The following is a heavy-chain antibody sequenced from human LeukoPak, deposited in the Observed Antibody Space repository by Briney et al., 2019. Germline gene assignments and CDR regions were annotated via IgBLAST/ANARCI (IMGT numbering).Heavy chain of an antibody. J-gene: IGHJ4*02. CDR3: ASRIVGTPDYFDY. V-gene: IGHV3-23*01. Sequence: GGSLRLSCAASGFIFSNYALSWVRQAPGKGLEWVSDISGSGGNTYYAKSVRGRFTISRDNSKNTLYLQMNSLRVEDTAVYYCASRIVGTPDYFDYWGQGTLVTVSS. CDR2: ISGSGGNT. CDR1: GFIFSNYA. D-gene: IGHD1-26*01.